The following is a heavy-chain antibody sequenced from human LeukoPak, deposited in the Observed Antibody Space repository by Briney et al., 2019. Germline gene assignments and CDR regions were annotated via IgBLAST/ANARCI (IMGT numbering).Heavy chain of an antibody. CDR2: TSGSGGST. D-gene: IGHD2-21*02. J-gene: IGHJ4*02. CDR3: AKDKAHIVVVTAWAPSDY. V-gene: IGHV3-23*01. Sequence: HPGGSLRLSCAASGFTFSSYAMSWVRQAPGKGLEWVSATSGSGGSTYYADSVKGRFTISRDNSKNTLYLQMNSLRAEDTAVYYCAKDKAHIVVVTAWAPSDYWGQGTLVTVSS. CDR1: GFTFSSYA.